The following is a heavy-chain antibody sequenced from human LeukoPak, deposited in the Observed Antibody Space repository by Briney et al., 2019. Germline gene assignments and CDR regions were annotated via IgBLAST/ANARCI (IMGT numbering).Heavy chain of an antibody. CDR1: GGSISSSSYY. J-gene: IGHJ4*02. CDR3: ARAPQAFGVDY. V-gene: IGHV4-39*01. CDR2: IYYSGST. D-gene: IGHD3-3*01. Sequence: SETLSLTCTVSGGSISSSSYYWGWLRQPPGKGLEWIGSIYYSGSTYYNLSLKSRVTISVDTSKNQFSLKLSSVTAADTAVYYCARAPQAFGVDYWGQGTLVTVSS.